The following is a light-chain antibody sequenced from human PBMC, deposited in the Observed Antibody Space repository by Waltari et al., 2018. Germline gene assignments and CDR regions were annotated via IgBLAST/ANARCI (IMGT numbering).Light chain of an antibody. V-gene: IGKV1-5*03. J-gene: IGKJ2*01. CDR1: QMIGNW. CDR2: KSA. Sequence: MTAWASQMIGNWLAWYQQKPGKAPNLLIYKSASLERAVQSRFSGSGSGTEFTLTISSLQPGDFATYYVQQYDSRYTFGQWPKLEIK. CDR3: QQYDSRYT.